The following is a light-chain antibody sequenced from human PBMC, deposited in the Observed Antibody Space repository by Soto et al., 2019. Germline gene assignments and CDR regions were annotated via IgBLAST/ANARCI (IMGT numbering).Light chain of an antibody. J-gene: IGKJ1*01. CDR2: GAS. V-gene: IGKV3-15*01. CDR3: QQYNDWPPT. CDR1: QSVSSN. Sequence: IMVTLSPATLSLSQGERATLSWRASQSVSSNLAWYQQKPGQAPRLLIYGASTRATGIPARFSGSGSGTEFTLSIGSLQSEDFAVYYCQQYNDWPPTFGQGTKVDIK.